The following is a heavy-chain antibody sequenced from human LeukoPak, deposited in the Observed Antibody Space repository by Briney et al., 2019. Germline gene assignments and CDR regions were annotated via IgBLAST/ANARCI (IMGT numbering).Heavy chain of an antibody. CDR1: GFTFSSYA. J-gene: IGHJ4*02. V-gene: IGHV3-23*01. D-gene: IGHD3-22*01. Sequence: GGSLRLSCAASGFTFSSYAMSWVRQAPGKGLDWVAVISGSGGTTHYAASVKGRFTISRDNSKNTLYLQMSSLSAEDTAVYYCVSGGTTGYYYSGLYWGQGTLVTVSS. CDR2: ISGSGGTT. CDR3: VSGGTTGYYYSGLY.